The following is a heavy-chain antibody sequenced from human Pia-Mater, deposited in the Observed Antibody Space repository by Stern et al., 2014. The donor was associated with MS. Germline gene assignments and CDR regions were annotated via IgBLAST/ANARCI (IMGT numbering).Heavy chain of an antibody. J-gene: IGHJ4*02. D-gene: IGHD1-26*01. V-gene: IGHV1-69*01. CDR2: LIPFFGAT. CDR3: ALRRSYYVY. CDR1: GDTFSSYA. Sequence: VHLVESGAEVKKPGSSVKVSCKASGDTFSSYALSWVRQAPGQGLEWMGGLIPFFGATRYAQKFQGRVTITPEESTGTAFLELSSLTSEDTDVYYCALRRSYYVYWGQGTLVTVSS.